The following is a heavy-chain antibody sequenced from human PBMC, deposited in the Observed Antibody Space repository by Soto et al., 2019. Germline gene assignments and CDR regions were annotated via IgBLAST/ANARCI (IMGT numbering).Heavy chain of an antibody. J-gene: IGHJ4*02. CDR3: ARDLTGYSYGYPQYCFDY. Sequence: QVQLVESGGGVVQPGRSLRLSCAASGFTFSSYAMHWVRQAPGKRLEWVAVISYDGSNKYYADSVKGRFTISRDNSKNTLYLQMNSLRAEDTAVYYCARDLTGYSYGYPQYCFDYWGQGTLVTVSS. CDR2: ISYDGSNK. D-gene: IGHD5-18*01. V-gene: IGHV3-30-3*01. CDR1: GFTFSSYA.